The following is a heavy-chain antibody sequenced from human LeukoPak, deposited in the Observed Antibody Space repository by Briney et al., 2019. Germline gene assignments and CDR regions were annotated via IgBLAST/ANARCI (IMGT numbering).Heavy chain of an antibody. J-gene: IGHJ5*02. CDR2: IHYSGST. V-gene: IGHV4-31*03. CDR3: AREGCSSTSCYLPFDP. CDR1: GGSISSGGYY. Sequence: SETLSLTCTVSGGSISSGGYYWSWIRQHPGKDLEWIGYIHYSGSTYYNPSLKSRVIISVDTSKNQFSLKLSSVTAADTAVYYYAREGCSSTSCYLPFDPWGQGTLVIVSS. D-gene: IGHD2-2*01.